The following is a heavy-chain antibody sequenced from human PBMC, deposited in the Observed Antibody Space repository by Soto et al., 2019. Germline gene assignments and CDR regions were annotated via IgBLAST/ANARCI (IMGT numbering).Heavy chain of an antibody. D-gene: IGHD1-26*01. CDR1: GGSFSSDSFI. Sequence: PSETLSLTCSVSGGSFSSDSFIWSWVRQFPGKGLEWIGYIYYSGTTYYNPSLRSRASMSVDTSKNQFSLKLSSVTAADTAVYYCARDHKWDGMDVWGQGTTVTVSS. CDR2: IYYSGTT. V-gene: IGHV4-31*03. J-gene: IGHJ6*02. CDR3: ARDHKWDGMDV.